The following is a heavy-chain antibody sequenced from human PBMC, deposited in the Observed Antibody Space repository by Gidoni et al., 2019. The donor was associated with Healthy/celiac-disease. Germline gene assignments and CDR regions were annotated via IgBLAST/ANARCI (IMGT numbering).Heavy chain of an antibody. Sequence: QVQLVESGGGVVQPGGSLRLSCAASGFTFSSYAMHWVRQAPGKGLEWVAVISYDGSNKYYADSVKGRFTISRDNSKNTLYLQMNSLRAEDTAVYYCARDPAQHPYAQYYYFDYWGQGTLVTVSS. CDR1: GFTFSSYA. V-gene: IGHV3-30-3*01. CDR2: ISYDGSNK. J-gene: IGHJ4*02. CDR3: ARDPAQHPYAQYYYFDY. D-gene: IGHD3-16*01.